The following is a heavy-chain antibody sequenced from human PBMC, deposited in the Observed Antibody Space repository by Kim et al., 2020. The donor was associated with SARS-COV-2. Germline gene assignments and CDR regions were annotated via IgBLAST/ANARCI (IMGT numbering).Heavy chain of an antibody. CDR3: AADPYYYYGMDV. V-gene: IGHV1-58*01. Sequence: SVKVSCKASGFTFTSSAVQWVRQARGQRLEWIGWIVVGSGNTNYAQKFQERVTITRDMSTSTAYMELSSLRSEDTAVYYCAADPYYYYGMDVWGQGTTVTVSS. CDR1: GFTFTSSA. CDR2: IVVGSGNT. J-gene: IGHJ6*02.